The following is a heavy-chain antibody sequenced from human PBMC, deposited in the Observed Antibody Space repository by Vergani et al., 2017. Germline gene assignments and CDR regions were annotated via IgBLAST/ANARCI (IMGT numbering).Heavy chain of an antibody. Sequence: QVQLVQSGAEVKKPGASVKVSCKASGYTFTSYGISWVRQAPGQGLEWMGWISAYNGNTNYAKKLQGRVTMTTDTSTSTAYMELRRLRTDDTTVYYCARDVYSSSIRGYVDGTDVWGQGSTVTVSS. V-gene: IGHV1-18*04. D-gene: IGHD6-6*01. CDR3: ARDVYSSSIRGYVDGTDV. CDR2: ISAYNGNT. CDR1: GYTFTSYG. J-gene: IGHJ6*02.